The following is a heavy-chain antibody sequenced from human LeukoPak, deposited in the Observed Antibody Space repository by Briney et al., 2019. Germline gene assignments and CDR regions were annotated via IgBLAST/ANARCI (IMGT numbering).Heavy chain of an antibody. CDR3: ARAMMGYFQH. D-gene: IGHD3-22*01. CDR2: INPSGGST. CDR1: GYTFTNYY. J-gene: IGHJ1*01. Sequence: ASVKVSCKASGYTFTNYYMHWVRQTPGQGLEWMGIINPSGGSTSYAQKFQGRVTMTRDTSTSTVYMELSSLRSEDTAVYYCARAMMGYFQHWGQGTLVTVSS. V-gene: IGHV1-46*01.